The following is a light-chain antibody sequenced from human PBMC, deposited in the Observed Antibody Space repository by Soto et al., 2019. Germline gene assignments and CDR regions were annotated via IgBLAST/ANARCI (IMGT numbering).Light chain of an antibody. CDR3: QQYNNWPPT. CDR1: QSVSSN. V-gene: IGKV3-15*01. CDR2: GAS. J-gene: IGKJ5*01. Sequence: EIVMTQSPATLSVSPGERATLSCRASQSVSSNLAWYQQKPGQAPRLLIYGASTRATGIPARFSGSGSGTXXXLXISXXXSXDFAVYYCQQYNNWPPTFGQGTRLEIK.